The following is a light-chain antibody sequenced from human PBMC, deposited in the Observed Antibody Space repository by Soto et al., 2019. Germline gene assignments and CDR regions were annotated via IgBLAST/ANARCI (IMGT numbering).Light chain of an antibody. J-gene: IGKJ1*01. Sequence: DIQMTQSPSTLSASVGDRVTITCRASQSISSWLAWYQQKPGKAPKLLIYKASSLESGVPSRFSGSGSGTEFPLTISSLQPDDFATYYCQHYNSYSWMFGHGTMGQIK. V-gene: IGKV1-5*03. CDR1: QSISSW. CDR2: KAS. CDR3: QHYNSYSWM.